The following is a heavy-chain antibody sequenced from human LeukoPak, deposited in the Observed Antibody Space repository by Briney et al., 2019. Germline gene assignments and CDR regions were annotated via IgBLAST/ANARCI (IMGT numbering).Heavy chain of an antibody. Sequence: GGSLRLSCAASGFIFSDYYMSWLRQTPGKGLEWLSYISSTSSDTNYADSVKGRFTISRDNAKKSLFLQMNSLRAEDTGVYYCAAPYYYGSGSLLNYYYGMDVWGKGTTVTVSS. J-gene: IGHJ6*04. CDR3: AAPYYYGSGSLLNYYYGMDV. D-gene: IGHD3-10*01. CDR2: ISSTSSDT. V-gene: IGHV3-11*06. CDR1: GFIFSDYY.